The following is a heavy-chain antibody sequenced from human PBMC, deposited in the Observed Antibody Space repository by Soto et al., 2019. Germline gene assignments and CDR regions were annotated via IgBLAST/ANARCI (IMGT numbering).Heavy chain of an antibody. CDR2: ISYDGSNK. Sequence: QVQLVESGGGVVQPGRSLRLSCAASGFTFSSYGMHWVRQAPGKGLEWVAVISYDGSNKYYADSVKGRFTISRDNSKNTLYLQMNSLRAEDTAVYYCAKAAVPAPMLGWFDPWGQGTLVTVSA. V-gene: IGHV3-30*18. D-gene: IGHD2-2*01. CDR3: AKAAVPAPMLGWFDP. CDR1: GFTFSSYG. J-gene: IGHJ5*02.